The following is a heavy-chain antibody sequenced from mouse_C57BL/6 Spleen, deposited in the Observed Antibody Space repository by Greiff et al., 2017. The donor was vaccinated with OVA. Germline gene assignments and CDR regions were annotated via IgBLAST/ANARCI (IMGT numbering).Heavy chain of an antibody. J-gene: IGHJ2*01. D-gene: IGHD4-1*01. V-gene: IGHV1-55*01. Sequence: QVQLQQPGAELVKPGASVKMSCKASGYTFTSYWITWVKQRPGQGLEWIGDIYPGSGSTNYNEKFKSKATLTVETSSSTAYMQLSSLTSEDSAVYYCARMMDWDWDYWGQGTTLTVSS. CDR2: IYPGSGST. CDR1: GYTFTSYW. CDR3: ARMMDWDWDY.